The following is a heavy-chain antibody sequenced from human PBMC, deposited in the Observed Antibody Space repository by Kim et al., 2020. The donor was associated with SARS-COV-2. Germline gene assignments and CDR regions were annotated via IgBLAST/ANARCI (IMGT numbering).Heavy chain of an antibody. Sequence: YAQKFQGRVTITADESTSTAYMELSSLRSEDTAVYYCARDRGLGSGYPDYWGQGTLVTVSS. V-gene: IGHV1-69*01. CDR3: ARDRGLGSGYPDY. D-gene: IGHD3-22*01. J-gene: IGHJ4*02.